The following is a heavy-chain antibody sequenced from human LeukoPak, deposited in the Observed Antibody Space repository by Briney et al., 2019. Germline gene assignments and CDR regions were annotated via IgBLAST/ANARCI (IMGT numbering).Heavy chain of an antibody. CDR1: GIPFTTSD. V-gene: IGHV3-30*02. D-gene: IGHD1-26*01. CDR2: IRYDGSNK. CDR3: AKRGAEVGTTIAPGDY. Sequence: PGGSLRLSCAASGIPFTTSDMHWVRQAPGKGLEWVAFIRYDGSNKKYADSLKGRFTISRDNSKNTLYLQMNSLRAEDTAVYYCAKRGAEVGTTIAPGDYWGQGSLVTVSS. J-gene: IGHJ4*02.